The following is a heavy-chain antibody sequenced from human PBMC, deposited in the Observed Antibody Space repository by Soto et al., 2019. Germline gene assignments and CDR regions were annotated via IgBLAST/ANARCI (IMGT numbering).Heavy chain of an antibody. CDR2: INHSGST. CDR1: GGCFSGYY. D-gene: IGHD6-6*01. J-gene: IGHJ4*02. V-gene: IGHV4-34*01. CDR3: ARFRVKYSSSSGFDY. Sequence: PSETLSLTCAVYGGCFSGYYWSWIRQPPGKGLEWIGEINHSGSTNYNPSLKSRVTISVDTSKNQFSLKLSSVTAADTAVYYCARFRVKYSSSSGFDYWGQGTLVTVSS.